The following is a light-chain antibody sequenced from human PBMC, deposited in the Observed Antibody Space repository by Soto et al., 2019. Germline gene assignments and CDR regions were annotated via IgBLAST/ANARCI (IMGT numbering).Light chain of an antibody. CDR3: QQSYSTPIT. V-gene: IGKV1-39*01. CDR2: AAS. CDR1: QSISSY. Sequence: MQVAQGGCCLPASIGDRVTITFQASQSISSYLNWYQQKPGKAPKLLIYAASSLQSGVPSRFSGSGSGTDFTLTISSLQPEDFATYYCQQSYSTPITFGQGTRLEIK. J-gene: IGKJ5*01.